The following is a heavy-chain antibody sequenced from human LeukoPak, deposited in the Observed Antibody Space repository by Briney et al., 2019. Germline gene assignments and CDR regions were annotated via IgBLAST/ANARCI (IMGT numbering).Heavy chain of an antibody. CDR2: VSGSGGTA. CDR1: TFTFSDYG. D-gene: IGHD3-22*01. V-gene: IGHV3-23*01. CDR3: AKKGYYDGSGYYMYYFDH. J-gene: IGHJ4*02. Sequence: PGGSLRLSCIGSTFTFSDYGMHWVRQAPGKGLEWVSAVSGSGGTAYYADSVKGQFTISRDNSKNTLYLQMNSLRAEDTAVYYCAKKGYYDGSGYYMYYFDHWGQGTLVTVSS.